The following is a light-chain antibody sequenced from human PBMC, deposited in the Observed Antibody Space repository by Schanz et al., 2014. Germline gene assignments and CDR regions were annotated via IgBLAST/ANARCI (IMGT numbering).Light chain of an antibody. CDR2: GAS. V-gene: IGKV3-20*01. CDR1: QNVSSSY. Sequence: EIVLTQSPGILSLSPGERATLSCRASQNVSSSYLAWYQQQPGQAPRLLIYGASSRATGIPDRFSGSGSGTDFSLTISGLEPEDFAVFYCHQYGSSPPYTFGQGTKLEIK. CDR3: HQYGSSPPYT. J-gene: IGKJ2*01.